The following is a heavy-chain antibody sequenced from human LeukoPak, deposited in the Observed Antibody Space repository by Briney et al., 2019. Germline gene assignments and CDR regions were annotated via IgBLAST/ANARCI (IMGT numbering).Heavy chain of an antibody. CDR2: INHSGST. Sequence: PSETLSLTCAVYGGSFSGYYWSWIRQPPGKGLEWIGEINHSGSTNYNRSLKSRVTISADTSKNQFSLKVRSVTAADTAVYYCTSSFLGYCSGGSCYPNYWGQGTLVTVSS. D-gene: IGHD2-15*01. J-gene: IGHJ4*02. V-gene: IGHV4-34*01. CDR3: TSSFLGYCSGGSCYPNY. CDR1: GGSFSGYY.